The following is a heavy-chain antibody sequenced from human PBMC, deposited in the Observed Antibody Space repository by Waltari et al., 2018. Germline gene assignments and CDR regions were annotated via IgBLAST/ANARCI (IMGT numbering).Heavy chain of an antibody. J-gene: IGHJ6*01. Sequence: VQLQQWVAGLLKPSETLSLTCAVYGGSFSGYYWSWIRHPPWTGLEWIGEINHSGSTNYNPSLKSRVTISVDTSKNQFSLKLSSVTAADTAVYYCARPRGYDSSGLYYYYGMDVWGQGTTVTVSS. V-gene: IGHV4-34*01. CDR3: ARPRGYDSSGLYYYYGMDV. CDR2: INHSGST. CDR1: GGSFSGYY. D-gene: IGHD3-22*01.